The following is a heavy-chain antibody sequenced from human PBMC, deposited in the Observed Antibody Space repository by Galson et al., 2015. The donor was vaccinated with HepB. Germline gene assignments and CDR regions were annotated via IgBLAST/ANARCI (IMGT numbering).Heavy chain of an antibody. CDR2: IWYDGSNK. Sequence: SLRLSCAASGFTFSSYGMHWVRQAPGKGLEWVAVIWYDGSNKYYADSVKGRFTISRDNSKNTLYLQMNSLRAEDTAVYYCATSMVRGNFDYWGQGTLVTVSS. CDR1: GFTFSSYG. J-gene: IGHJ4*02. D-gene: IGHD3-10*01. V-gene: IGHV3-33*01. CDR3: ATSMVRGNFDY.